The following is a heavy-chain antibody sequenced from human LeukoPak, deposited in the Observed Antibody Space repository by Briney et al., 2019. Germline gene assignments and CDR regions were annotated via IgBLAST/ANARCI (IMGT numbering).Heavy chain of an antibody. D-gene: IGHD6-19*01. CDR2: ISYDGRNK. CDR1: RFTFSSFG. Sequence: GRSLRLSCAASRFTFSSFGMHWVRQAPGKGLEWVAVISYDGRNKYYADSVKGRFTISRDNSKNTLYLQMNSLRAEDTAVYYRAKQGGGSGWYLSYWGQGTLVTVSS. J-gene: IGHJ4*02. V-gene: IGHV3-30*18. CDR3: AKQGGGSGWYLSY.